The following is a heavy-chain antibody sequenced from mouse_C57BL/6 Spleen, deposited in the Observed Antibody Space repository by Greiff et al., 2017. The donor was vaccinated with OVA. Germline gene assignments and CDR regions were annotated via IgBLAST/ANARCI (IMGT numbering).Heavy chain of an antibody. D-gene: IGHD1-1*01. J-gene: IGHJ2*01. V-gene: IGHV1-64*01. CDR3: ARGEGYYYGSPGRDYFDY. Sequence: QVQLQQPGAELVKPGASVKLSCKASGYTFTSYWMHWVKQRPGQGLEWIGMIHPNSGSTNYNEKFKSKATLTVDKSSSTAYMQLSSLTSEDSAVYYWARGEGYYYGSPGRDYFDYWGQGTTLTVSS. CDR1: GYTFTSYW. CDR2: IHPNSGST.